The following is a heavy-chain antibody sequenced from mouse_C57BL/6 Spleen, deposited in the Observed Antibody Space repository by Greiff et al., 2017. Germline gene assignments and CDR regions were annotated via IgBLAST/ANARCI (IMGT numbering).Heavy chain of an antibody. D-gene: IGHD1-1*01. Sequence: VQLQQPGAELVKPGASVKLSCKASGYTFTSYWMHWVKQRPGQGLEWIGMIHPNSGSTNYNEKFKSKATLTVDKSSSTAYMQLSSLTSEDSAVYYCARRHYYGSSLYYFDYWGQGTTLTVSS. J-gene: IGHJ2*01. CDR1: GYTFTSYW. CDR2: IHPNSGST. V-gene: IGHV1-64*01. CDR3: ARRHYYGSSLYYFDY.